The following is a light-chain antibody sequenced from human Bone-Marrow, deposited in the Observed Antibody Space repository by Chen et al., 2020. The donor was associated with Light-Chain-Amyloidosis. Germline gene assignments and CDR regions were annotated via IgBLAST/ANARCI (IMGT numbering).Light chain of an antibody. CDR3: RSYTITNTLV. J-gene: IGLJ1*01. CDR2: EVT. Sequence: QSALTQPASVSGSPAQSITLSCPGTSSDVGGDNHISWYQQHPDKAPKLMIYEVTNRPSWVPDRFSGSKSDNTASLTISGLQTEDEADYFCRSYTITNTLVFGSGTRVTVL. CDR1: SSDVGGDNH. V-gene: IGLV2-14*01.